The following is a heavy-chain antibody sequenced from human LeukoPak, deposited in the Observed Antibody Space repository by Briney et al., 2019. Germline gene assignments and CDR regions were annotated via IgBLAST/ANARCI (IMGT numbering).Heavy chain of an antibody. CDR1: GFTFSSYE. CDR2: ISSSGSTI. V-gene: IGHV3-48*03. Sequence: GGSLRLSCAASGFTFSSYEMNWVRQAPGKWLELVSYISSSGSTIYYADSVKGRFTISRDNAKNSLYLQMNSLRAEDTAVYYCARNSTPTYYYDSSGSGGFDYWGQGTPVTVSS. CDR3: ARNSTPTYYYDSSGSGGFDY. J-gene: IGHJ4*02. D-gene: IGHD3-22*01.